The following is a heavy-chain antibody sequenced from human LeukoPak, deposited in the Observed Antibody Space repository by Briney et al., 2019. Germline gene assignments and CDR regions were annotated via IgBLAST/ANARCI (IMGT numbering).Heavy chain of an antibody. CDR1: GFSFGNYA. D-gene: IGHD2-21*01. V-gene: IGHV3-23*01. CDR2: ISGTGGAT. J-gene: IGHJ5*01. Sequence: PGGSLRLSCVASGFSFGNYAMSWVRQAPGKGLQWVSQISGTGGATWYAGFARDRFTISRVNSKKTLYLQMSGLRVEDTAMYYCVKDPRDTYGTNWFVSWGQGTLLIVSS. CDR3: VKDPRDTYGTNWFVS.